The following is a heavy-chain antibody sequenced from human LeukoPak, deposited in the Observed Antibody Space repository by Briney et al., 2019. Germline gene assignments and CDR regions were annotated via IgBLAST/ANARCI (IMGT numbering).Heavy chain of an antibody. CDR2: ISGSGGST. D-gene: IGHD3-22*01. CDR1: GFTFSNYA. Sequence: GGSLRLSCAASGFTFSNYAMTWVRQAPGKGLEWVSAISGSGGSTYYADSAKGRFTISRDNSKKTLYLQMNTLRAEDTAVYYCVKDRVHDSRGNWDHWGQGTLDTVSS. CDR3: VKDRVHDSRGNWDH. V-gene: IGHV3-23*01. J-gene: IGHJ4*02.